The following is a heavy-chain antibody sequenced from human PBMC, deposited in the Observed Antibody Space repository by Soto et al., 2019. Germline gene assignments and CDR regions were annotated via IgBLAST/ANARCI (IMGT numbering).Heavy chain of an antibody. J-gene: IGHJ4*02. CDR3: ATRYCSGGSCYLPFDY. V-gene: IGHV1-3*01. Sequence: ASVKVSCKASGYTFTSYAMHWVRQAPGQRLEWMGWINAGNGNTKYSQKFQGRVTITRDTSASTAYMELSSLRSEDTAVYYCATRYCSGGSCYLPFDYWGQGTLVTVSS. CDR1: GYTFTSYA. D-gene: IGHD2-15*01. CDR2: INAGNGNT.